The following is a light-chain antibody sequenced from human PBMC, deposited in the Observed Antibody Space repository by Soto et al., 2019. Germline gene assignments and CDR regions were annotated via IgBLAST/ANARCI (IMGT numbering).Light chain of an antibody. Sequence: QPVLTQPPSASAPPGQRVTISCSGSTSNIGSNAVNWYQQLPGTAPKLLIYSNTQRPSGVPDRITGSKSGTSASLAISGLQSEDESTYYCATWDDSLNVWIFGGGTKLTVL. V-gene: IGLV1-44*01. CDR3: ATWDDSLNVWI. J-gene: IGLJ2*01. CDR1: TSNIGSNA. CDR2: SNT.